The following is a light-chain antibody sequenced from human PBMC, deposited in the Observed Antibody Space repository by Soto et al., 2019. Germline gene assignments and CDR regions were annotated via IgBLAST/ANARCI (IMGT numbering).Light chain of an antibody. CDR1: ESFSSSY. V-gene: IGKV3-20*01. CDR2: GAS. CDR3: KQYVFSLWP. Sequence: ELVLTQSPGTLSLSPGDRATLSCRASESFSSSYLAWYQQKPGQAPRLLIYGASSRATGIPDRFSGSGSGTVSTLPISRLNPEVFAVFYCKQYVFSLWPFGQGTRVKN. J-gene: IGKJ1*01.